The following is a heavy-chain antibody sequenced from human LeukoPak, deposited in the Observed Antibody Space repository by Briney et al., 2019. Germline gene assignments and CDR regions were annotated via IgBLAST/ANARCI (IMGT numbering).Heavy chain of an antibody. D-gene: IGHD4-17*01. CDR1: GGSISSYY. Sequence: SETLSLTCTVSGGSISSYYWSWIRQPPGKGLEWIGYIYNSGSTNYNPSLKSRVTISVDTSKNQFSLKLNSVTAADTAVYYCASLDTTVTFFDYWGQGTLVTVSS. V-gene: IGHV4-59*08. CDR3: ASLDTTVTFFDY. J-gene: IGHJ4*02. CDR2: IYNSGST.